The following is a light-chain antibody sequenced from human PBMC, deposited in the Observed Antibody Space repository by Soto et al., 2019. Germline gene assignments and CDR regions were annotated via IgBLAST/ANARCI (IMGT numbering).Light chain of an antibody. Sequence: IQLTQSPSSLSAAVGDRVTITCLAGQDIGSAVAWYQQRPGKAPKLLLYDASNLEAGVPSRFSGSGSGTDFTLTITSLRPEDFATDYCQQFNGFPLTFGGGTKVQIK. CDR3: QQFNGFPLT. V-gene: IGKV1-13*02. CDR2: DAS. CDR1: QDIGSA. J-gene: IGKJ4*02.